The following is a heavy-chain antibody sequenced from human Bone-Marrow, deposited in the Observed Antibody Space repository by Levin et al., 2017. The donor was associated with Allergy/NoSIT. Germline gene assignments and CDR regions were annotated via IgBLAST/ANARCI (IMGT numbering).Heavy chain of an antibody. V-gene: IGHV3-48*03. Sequence: LSLTCAASGFTFSSYEMNWVRQAPGKGLEWVSYISRSGDTIYYADSVQGRFTISRDNAKNSLYLQMSSLRAEDTAIYYCARDVTCSRTSCYVPECFDYWGQGTLVTVSS. CDR2: ISRSGDTI. CDR1: GFTFSSYE. D-gene: IGHD2-2*01. CDR3: ARDVTCSRTSCYVPECFDY. J-gene: IGHJ4*02.